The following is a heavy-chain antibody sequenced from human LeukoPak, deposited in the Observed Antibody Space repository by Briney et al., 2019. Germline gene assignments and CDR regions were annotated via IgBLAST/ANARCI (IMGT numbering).Heavy chain of an antibody. CDR3: VPGGLAVSGIDY. CDR1: GFTFSSYA. J-gene: IGHJ4*02. V-gene: IGHV3-7*01. CDR2: ITPDGSDR. Sequence: QPGGSLRLSCAASGFTFSSYAMSWVRQAPGKGLEWVANITPDGSDRYYVDSLKGRVTISRDNTKSSLYLQLNSLRAEDTAVYYCVPGGLAVSGIDYWGQGALVTVSS. D-gene: IGHD6-19*01.